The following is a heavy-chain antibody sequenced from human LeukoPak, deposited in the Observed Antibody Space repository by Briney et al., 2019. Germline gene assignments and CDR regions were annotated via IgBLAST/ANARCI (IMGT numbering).Heavy chain of an antibody. Sequence: GGSLRLSCAASGFTFSIYWMSWVRQAPGKGLEWVANIKQDGSEKYYVDSVKGRFTISRDNAKNSLYLQMNSLRAEDTAVYYCARVGIAYYYDSSGYYTDFWGQGTLVTVSS. J-gene: IGHJ4*02. CDR3: ARVGIAYYYDSSGYYTDF. CDR2: IKQDGSEK. CDR1: GFTFSIYW. V-gene: IGHV3-7*01. D-gene: IGHD3-22*01.